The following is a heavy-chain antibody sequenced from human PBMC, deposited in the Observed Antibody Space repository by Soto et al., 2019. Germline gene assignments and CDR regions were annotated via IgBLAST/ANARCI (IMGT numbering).Heavy chain of an antibody. D-gene: IGHD6-13*01. CDR2: LSYAGDT. CDR3: ARSIAAAGTLLKDYYGMDV. J-gene: IGHJ6*02. CDR1: GFTLSTYD. Sequence: GGSLRLSCAASGFTLSTYDMHWVRQATGKGLEWVAGLSYAGDTYYPGSVKGRFTSSRENAKNTLYLQMKSLTAEDTAVYYCARSIAAAGTLLKDYYGMDVWGQGTTVTV. V-gene: IGHV3-13*01.